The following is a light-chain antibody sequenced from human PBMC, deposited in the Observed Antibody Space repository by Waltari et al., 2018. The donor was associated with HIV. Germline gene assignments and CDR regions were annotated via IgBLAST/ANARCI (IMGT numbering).Light chain of an antibody. J-gene: IGKJ5*01. V-gene: IGKV3-11*01. CDR3: QQRSISVT. CDR1: QSISSY. CDR2: DAS. Sequence: EIVLTQSPATLSLSPGVRATLSCRASQSISSYLAWYHQKPGQATSVLIYDASTRATGIPARFSGSVSATGFTLTISSLEPEDFAIYYCQQRSISVTFGQGTRLEIK.